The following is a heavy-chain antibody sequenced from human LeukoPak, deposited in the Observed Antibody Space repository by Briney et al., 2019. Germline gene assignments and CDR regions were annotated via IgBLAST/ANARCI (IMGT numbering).Heavy chain of an antibody. CDR2: INHSGST. J-gene: IGHJ4*02. Sequence: PSETLSLTCAVYGGSFSGYYWSWIRQPPGKGLEWIGEINHSGSTNYNPSLKSRVTISVDTSKNQLSLKLSSVTAADTAVYYCAANYYDSSGALPFDYWGQGTLVTVSS. CDR1: GGSFSGYY. V-gene: IGHV4-34*01. D-gene: IGHD3-22*01. CDR3: AANYYDSSGALPFDY.